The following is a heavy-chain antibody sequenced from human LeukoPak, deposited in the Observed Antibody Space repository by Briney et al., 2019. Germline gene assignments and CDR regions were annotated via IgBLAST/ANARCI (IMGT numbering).Heavy chain of an antibody. J-gene: IGHJ4*02. V-gene: IGHV4-38-2*01. CDR2: IYHSGST. Sequence: PSETLSLTCAVSGCSISSGYYWGWIRQPPGKGLEWIGSIYHSGSTYYNPSLKSRVTISVDTSKNQFSLKLSSVTAADTAVYYCASPFHWGQGTLVTVSS. CDR3: ASPFH. CDR1: GCSISSGYY.